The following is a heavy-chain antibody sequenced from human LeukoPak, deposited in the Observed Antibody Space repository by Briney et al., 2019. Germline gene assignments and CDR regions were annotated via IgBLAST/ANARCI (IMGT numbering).Heavy chain of an antibody. CDR1: GGSFSGYY. Sequence: PSETLSLTCAVYGGSFSGYYWSWTRQPPGKGLEWIGEINHSGSTNYNPSLKSRVTISVDTSKNQFSLKLSSVTAADTAVYYCARYHVWGSYSVYWGQGTLVTVSS. J-gene: IGHJ4*02. CDR3: ARYHVWGSYSVY. CDR2: INHSGST. D-gene: IGHD3-16*01. V-gene: IGHV4-34*01.